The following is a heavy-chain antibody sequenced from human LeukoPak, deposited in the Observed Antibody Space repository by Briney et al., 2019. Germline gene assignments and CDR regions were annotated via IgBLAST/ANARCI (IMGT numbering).Heavy chain of an antibody. D-gene: IGHD3-9*01. Sequence: ASVKVSCKASGYTFTSYYMHWVRQAPGQGLEWMGWISAYNGNTNYAQKLQGRVTMTTDTSTSTAYMELRSLRSDDTAVYYCARDYERGGITYYDILTGWNSFDYWGQGTLVTVSS. V-gene: IGHV1-18*04. CDR1: GYTFTSYY. CDR2: ISAYNGNT. J-gene: IGHJ4*02. CDR3: ARDYERGGITYYDILTGWNSFDY.